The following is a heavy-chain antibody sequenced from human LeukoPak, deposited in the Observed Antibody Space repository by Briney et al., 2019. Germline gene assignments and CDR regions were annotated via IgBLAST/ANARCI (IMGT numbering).Heavy chain of an antibody. V-gene: IGHV3-21*01. CDR2: ISSSSSYI. CDR1: GFTFSSYS. Sequence: PGGSLRLSCAASGFTFSSYSMNWVRQAPGKGLEWVSSISSSSSYIYYADSVKGRFTISRDNAKNSLYLQMNSLRAEDTAVYYCARDQHEGDQYYYYYGMDVWGQGTTVTVSS. CDR3: ARDQHEGDQYYYYYGMDV. J-gene: IGHJ6*02. D-gene: IGHD3-16*01.